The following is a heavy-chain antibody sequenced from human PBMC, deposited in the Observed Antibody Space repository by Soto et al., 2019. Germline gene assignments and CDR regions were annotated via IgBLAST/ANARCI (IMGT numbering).Heavy chain of an antibody. J-gene: IGHJ4*02. CDR2: ISAYNGNT. V-gene: IGHV1-18*01. D-gene: IGHD3-10*01. CDR3: AREHRITMVRGVIITWFDY. CDR1: GYTFTSYG. Sequence: QVQLVQSGAEVKKPGASVKVSCKASGYTFTSYGISWVRQAPGQGLEWMGWISAYNGNTNYAQKPQGRVTMTTDTSTSTAYMELRSLRSDDTAVYYCAREHRITMVRGVIITWFDYWGQGTLVTVSS.